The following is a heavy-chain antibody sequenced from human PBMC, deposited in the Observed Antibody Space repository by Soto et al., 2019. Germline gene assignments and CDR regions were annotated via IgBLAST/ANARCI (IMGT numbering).Heavy chain of an antibody. CDR2: MNPNSGNR. CDR3: ARGGYVPSFPSYPYYMAV. V-gene: IGHV1-8*01. D-gene: IGHD2-2*01. CDR1: GYTFTNYD. Sequence: QVQLVQSGAEVRKPGASVKVSCKASGYTFTNYDINWVRQAPGEGLEWMGWMNPNSGNRGFGQKFQGRVTMTSNTSISIAYMELTSLTSDDTAVYFCARGGYVPSFPSYPYYMAVWGEGTTVTVSS. J-gene: IGHJ6*03.